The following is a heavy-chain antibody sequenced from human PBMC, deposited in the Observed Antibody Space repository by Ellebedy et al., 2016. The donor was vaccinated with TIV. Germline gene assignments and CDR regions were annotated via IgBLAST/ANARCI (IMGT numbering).Heavy chain of an antibody. J-gene: IGHJ4*02. V-gene: IGHV3-74*01. CDR3: ISASYGSGSSLEY. CDR1: GITFSNRW. Sequence: GESLKISCTVSGITFSNRWMHWARQVPGKGLVRVAIIFSDWGNPNYADSVRGRFTISRDNAKNTLFLQMDSLRAEDTGVYYCISASYGSGSSLEYWGQGTLVTVSP. D-gene: IGHD3-10*01. CDR2: IFSDWGNP.